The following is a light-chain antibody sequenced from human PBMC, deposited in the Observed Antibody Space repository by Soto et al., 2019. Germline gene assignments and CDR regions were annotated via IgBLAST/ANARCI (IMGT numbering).Light chain of an antibody. CDR2: GAS. CDR1: QSLNYY. J-gene: IGKJ5*01. CDR3: QQYGSSPIT. Sequence: EIVLTQSPATLSLSPGERATLSCRASQSLNYYLAWYQQKPGQAPRLLIYGASSRATGIPDRFSGSGSGTDFTLNISRLEPEDFAVYYCQQYGSSPITFGQGTRLEIK. V-gene: IGKV3-20*01.